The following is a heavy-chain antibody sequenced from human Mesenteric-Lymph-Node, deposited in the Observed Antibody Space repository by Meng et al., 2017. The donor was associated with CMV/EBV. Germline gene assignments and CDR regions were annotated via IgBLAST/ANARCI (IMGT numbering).Heavy chain of an antibody. J-gene: IGHJ4*02. CDR3: AREYAGYCDSISCYHRVFDS. Sequence: SETLSLTCTVPSGSFCSEDYYWTWIRQPPGKGLEWIGYIFDIADTGRTNYNPSLGRRVTMSADPSKNQFSLRLTSVTAADTAVYYCAREYAGYCDSISCYHRVFDSWGQGILVTVSS. CDR1: SGSFCSEDYY. V-gene: IGHV4-30-4*08. CDR2: IFDIADTGRT. D-gene: IGHD2-15*01.